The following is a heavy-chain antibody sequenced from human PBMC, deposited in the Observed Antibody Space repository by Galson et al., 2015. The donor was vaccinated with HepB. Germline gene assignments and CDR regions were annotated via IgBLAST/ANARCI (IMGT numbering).Heavy chain of an antibody. D-gene: IGHD5-18*01. CDR2: ISSDGSNK. J-gene: IGHJ4*02. CDR1: GFTFSSYG. V-gene: IGHV3-30*18. CDR3: AKGGYSYGYVDY. Sequence: SLRLSCAASGFTFSSYGMHWVRQAPGKGLEWVAAISSDGSNKYYADSVKGRFTISRDNSKNTLYLQMNSLRLEDTAVYYCAKGGYSYGYVDYWGQGTLVTVSS.